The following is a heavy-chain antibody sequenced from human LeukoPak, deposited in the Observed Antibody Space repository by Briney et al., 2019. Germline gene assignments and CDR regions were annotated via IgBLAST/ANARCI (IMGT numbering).Heavy chain of an antibody. CDR2: IYTSGST. CDR1: GGSISSGSYY. J-gene: IGHJ3*02. V-gene: IGHV4-61*02. D-gene: IGHD6-19*01. Sequence: PSETLSLTCTVSGGSISSGSYYWSWLRQPAGKGLEWIGRIYTSGSTNYNPSLKSRVTISVDTSKNQFSLKLSSVTAADTAVYYCARDRSIAVAGLDAFDIWGQGTMVTVSS. CDR3: ARDRSIAVAGLDAFDI.